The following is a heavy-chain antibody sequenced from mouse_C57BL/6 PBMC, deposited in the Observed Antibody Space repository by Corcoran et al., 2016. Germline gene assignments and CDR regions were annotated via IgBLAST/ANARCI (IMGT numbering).Heavy chain of an antibody. CDR2: INTYSGVP. V-gene: IGHV9-3*01. J-gene: IGHJ4*01. Sequence: QIQLLQSGPELKKPGETVKISCKASGYTFTTYGMSWVKQAPGKGLKWMGWINTYSGVPTYADDFKGRFAFSLETSASTAYLQINNLKNEDTATYFCARGDYDYYYAIDYWGQGTSVTVSS. CDR1: GYTFTTYG. CDR3: ARGDYDYYYAIDY. D-gene: IGHD2-4*01.